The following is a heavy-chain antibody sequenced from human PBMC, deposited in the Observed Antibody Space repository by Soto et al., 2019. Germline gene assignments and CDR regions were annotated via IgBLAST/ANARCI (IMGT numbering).Heavy chain of an antibody. CDR3: AILGGTYYAFDF. CDR1: GFTINSHA. CDR2: IGPRGRDT. J-gene: IGHJ3*01. D-gene: IGHD1-26*01. Sequence: ETLRLSCAVSGFTINSHAMGWVRQAPGKGLEWVSAIGPRGRDTYFADSVKGRFTISRDNSKNTVSLQMNSLRAEDTAVYYCAILGGTYYAFDFWGQGTLVTVSS. V-gene: IGHV3-23*01.